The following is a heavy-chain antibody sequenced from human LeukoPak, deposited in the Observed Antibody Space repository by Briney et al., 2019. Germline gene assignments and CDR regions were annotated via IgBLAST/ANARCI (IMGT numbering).Heavy chain of an antibody. CDR2: IYYSGST. J-gene: IGHJ6*03. D-gene: IGHD2-2*01. Sequence: SETLSLTCTVSGGSISSTSYYWGWVRQPPGKGLEWIGNIYYSGSTNYNPSLKSRVTISVDTSKNQFSLKLSSVTAADTAVYYCARGRFGIVVVPAAMTNYYYYYMDVWGKGTTVTVSS. V-gene: IGHV4-39*07. CDR3: ARGRFGIVVVPAAMTNYYYYYMDV. CDR1: GGSISSTSYY.